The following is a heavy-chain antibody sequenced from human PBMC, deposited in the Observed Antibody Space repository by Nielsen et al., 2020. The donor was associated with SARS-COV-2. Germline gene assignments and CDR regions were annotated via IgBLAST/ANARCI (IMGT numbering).Heavy chain of an antibody. V-gene: IGHV3-30*03. Sequence: GGSLRLSCAASGFTFSSYGMHWVRQAPGKGLEWVAVISYDGSNKYYADSVKGRFTISRDNSKNTLYLQMNSLRAEDTAVYYCASTQSSGRYYDTLSPFDYWDQGTLVTVSS. CDR3: ASTQSSGRYYDTLSPFDY. CDR1: GFTFSSYG. CDR2: ISYDGSNK. J-gene: IGHJ4*02. D-gene: IGHD3-9*01.